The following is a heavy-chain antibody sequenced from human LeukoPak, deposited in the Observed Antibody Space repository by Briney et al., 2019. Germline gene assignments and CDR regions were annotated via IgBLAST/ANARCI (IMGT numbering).Heavy chain of an antibody. CDR2: IHHSGSA. CDR1: GASITSNW. Sequence: SETLSLTCAVSGASITSNWWNWVRQPPGKGLEWIGEIHHSGSANYNPSLKSRVTISLDTSENQFSLKLSSVTAADTAVYYCASSPWLRYFDWLFNWGQGTLVTVSS. J-gene: IGHJ4*02. V-gene: IGHV4-4*02. D-gene: IGHD3-9*01. CDR3: ASSPWLRYFDWLFN.